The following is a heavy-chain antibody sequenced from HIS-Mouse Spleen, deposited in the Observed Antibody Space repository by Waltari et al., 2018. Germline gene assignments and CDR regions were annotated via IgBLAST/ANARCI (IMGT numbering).Heavy chain of an antibody. CDR2: IYTSGST. D-gene: IGHD3-3*01. CDR3: ARDFHDFWSGYYGGDKKHDAFDI. Sequence: QVQLQESGPGLVQPSETLSLTGTVSGGSISSYYCSWIRQPDGKGLEWIGRIYTSGSTNYNPSLKSRVTMSVDTSKNQFSLKLSSVTAADTAVYYCARDFHDFWSGYYGGDKKHDAFDIWGQGTMVTVSS. J-gene: IGHJ3*02. V-gene: IGHV4-4*07. CDR1: GGSISSYY.